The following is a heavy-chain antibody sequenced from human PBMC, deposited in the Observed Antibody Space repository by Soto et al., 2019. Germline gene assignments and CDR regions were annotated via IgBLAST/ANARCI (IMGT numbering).Heavy chain of an antibody. D-gene: IGHD4-17*01. J-gene: IGHJ6*02. CDR2: IYHSGTT. Sequence: QLQLQESGSGLVKPSQTLSLTCAVSGGSISSGGYSWSWIRQPPGKGLEWIGYIYHSGTTYYNPTLKSRVTISVDRSKNQFSLKLSSVTAADTAVYYCARAHYGDYGYGMDVWGQGTTVTVSS. CDR1: GGSISSGGYS. CDR3: ARAHYGDYGYGMDV. V-gene: IGHV4-30-2*01.